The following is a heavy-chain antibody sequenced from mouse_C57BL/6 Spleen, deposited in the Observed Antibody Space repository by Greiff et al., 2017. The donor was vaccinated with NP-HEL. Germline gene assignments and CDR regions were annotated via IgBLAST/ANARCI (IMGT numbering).Heavy chain of an antibody. D-gene: IGHD1-1*01. Sequence: VQLQQPGAELVMPGASVKLSCKASGYTFTSYWMHWVKQRPGQGLEWIGEIDPSDSYTNYNQKFKGKSTLTVDKSSSTAYMQLSSLTSEDSAVYYCARSGYYGPFDYWGQGTTLTVSS. CDR1: GYTFTSYW. J-gene: IGHJ2*01. CDR2: IDPSDSYT. CDR3: ARSGYYGPFDY. V-gene: IGHV1-69*01.